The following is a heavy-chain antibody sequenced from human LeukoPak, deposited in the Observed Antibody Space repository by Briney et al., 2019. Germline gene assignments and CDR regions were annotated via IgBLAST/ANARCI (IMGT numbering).Heavy chain of an antibody. CDR1: GYTFTGYY. J-gene: IGHJ3*02. Sequence: ASVKVSCKASGYTFTGYYIQWVRQAPGQGLESVGWINPNSGGTNYAQKFQGRVTMTRDTSISTAYMELSRLRSDDTAVYYCARGTKQWVAFDIWGQGTMVTVSS. CDR3: ARGTKQWVAFDI. CDR2: INPNSGGT. D-gene: IGHD6-19*01. V-gene: IGHV1-2*02.